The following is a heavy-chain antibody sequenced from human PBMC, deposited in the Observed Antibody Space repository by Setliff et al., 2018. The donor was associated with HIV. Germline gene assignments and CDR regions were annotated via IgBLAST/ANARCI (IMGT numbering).Heavy chain of an antibody. V-gene: IGHV4-4*02. CDR1: GGSISSTNW. CDR2: IYHSGDT. Sequence: PSVTLSLTCAVSGGSISSTNWWNWVRQPPGKGLEWIGEIYHSGDTNYNPSLKSRVTISVDKSKNQFSLKLTSVTAADTAVYYCARVAAGTYGKGDWFDPWGQGTQVTVSS. CDR3: ARVAAGTYGKGDWFDP. J-gene: IGHJ5*02. D-gene: IGHD3-10*01.